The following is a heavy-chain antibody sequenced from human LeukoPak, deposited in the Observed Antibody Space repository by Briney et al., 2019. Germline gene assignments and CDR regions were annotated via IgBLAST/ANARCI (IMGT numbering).Heavy chain of an antibody. Sequence: PRGSLRLSCAASGFTFSSYGMSWVRQAPGKGLEWVANIQQDGSEKYYMDSVRGRFTISRDNAKNSLYLQMNSLRAEDTAVYYCARSRQWGLPLNFDYWGQGTLVTVSS. J-gene: IGHJ4*02. D-gene: IGHD1-26*01. CDR1: GFTFSSYG. V-gene: IGHV3-7*01. CDR2: IQQDGSEK. CDR3: ARSRQWGLPLNFDY.